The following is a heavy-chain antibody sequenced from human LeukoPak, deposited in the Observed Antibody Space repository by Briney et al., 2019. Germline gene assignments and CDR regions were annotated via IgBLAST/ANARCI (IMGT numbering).Heavy chain of an antibody. V-gene: IGHV1-69*05. D-gene: IGHD1-26*01. CDR2: IIPIFGTA. J-gene: IGHJ4*02. CDR3: ARGGIVGATPTNFDY. CDR1: GGTFSSYA. Sequence: SVKVSCKASGGTFSSYAISWVRQAPGQGLEWMGGIIPIFGTANYAQKFQGRVTITTDESTGTAYMELSSLRSEDTAVYYCARGGIVGATPTNFDYWGQGTLVTVPS.